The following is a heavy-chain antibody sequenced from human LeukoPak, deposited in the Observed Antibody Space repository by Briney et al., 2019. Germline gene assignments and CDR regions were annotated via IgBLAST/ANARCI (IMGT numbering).Heavy chain of an antibody. J-gene: IGHJ4*02. CDR3: ARDTRELRGGFDY. CDR1: GFTFSSYS. Sequence: PGGSLRLSCAASGFTFSSYSMNWVRQAPGKGLEWVSSISSSSSYIYYADSVKGRFTISRDNAKNSLYLQMNSLRAEDTAVYYCARDTRELRGGFDYWGQGTLVTVSS. V-gene: IGHV3-21*01. D-gene: IGHD1-26*01. CDR2: ISSSSSYI.